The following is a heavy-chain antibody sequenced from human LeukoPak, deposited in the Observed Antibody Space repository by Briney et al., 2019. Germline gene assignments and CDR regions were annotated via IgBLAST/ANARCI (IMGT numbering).Heavy chain of an antibody. J-gene: IGHJ4*02. CDR2: ISSNGGST. D-gene: IGHD2-15*01. CDR1: GFTFSSYA. Sequence: PGGSLRLSCSASGFTFSSYAMHWVRQAPGKGLEYVSAISSNGGSTYYADSVKGRFTISRDNSKNTLYLQMSGLRAEDTAVYYCVKPPSQYCSGGSCSPLYYFDYWGQGTLVTVSS. V-gene: IGHV3-64D*06. CDR3: VKPPSQYCSGGSCSPLYYFDY.